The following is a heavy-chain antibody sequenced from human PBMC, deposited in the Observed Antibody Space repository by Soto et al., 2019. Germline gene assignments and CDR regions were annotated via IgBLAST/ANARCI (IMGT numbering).Heavy chain of an antibody. CDR2: IYYSGST. CDR1: GGSIISYY. J-gene: IGHJ6*02. Sequence: SETLSLTCTVSGGSIISYYWSWILQPPGKGLEWIGYIYYSGSTNYNPSLKSRVTISVDTSKNQFSLKLSSVTAADTAVYYCASLYDFWSGYQYSHYGMDVWGQGPTVTVTS. V-gene: IGHV4-59*01. CDR3: ASLYDFWSGYQYSHYGMDV. D-gene: IGHD3-3*01.